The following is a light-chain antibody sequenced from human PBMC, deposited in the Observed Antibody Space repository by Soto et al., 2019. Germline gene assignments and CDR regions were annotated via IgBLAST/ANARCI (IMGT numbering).Light chain of an antibody. CDR2: GAS. CDR3: QPYNNWPTWT. CDR1: QSVSSN. Sequence: EIVMTQSPATLSVSPGERATLSCRASQSVSSNLAWYQQKPGQAPRRLIYGASTRATGIPARFSGSGSGTEFTLTISSLQSQDFAVYYCQPYNNWPTWTFGQGTKVEIK. J-gene: IGKJ1*01. V-gene: IGKV3-15*01.